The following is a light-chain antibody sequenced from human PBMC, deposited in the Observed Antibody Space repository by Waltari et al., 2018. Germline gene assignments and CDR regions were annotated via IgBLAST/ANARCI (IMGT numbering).Light chain of an antibody. CDR2: GAS. CDR3: QNYNSDPWT. Sequence: ASVGDRITITCRASQGVDIYLAWYQHKAGKAPELLVYGASTVPSGVPSRFSGSGSGTTFTLTINSLQPEDVATYYCQNYNSDPWTFGQGTRVDIK. V-gene: IGKV1-27*01. CDR1: QGVDIY. J-gene: IGKJ1*01.